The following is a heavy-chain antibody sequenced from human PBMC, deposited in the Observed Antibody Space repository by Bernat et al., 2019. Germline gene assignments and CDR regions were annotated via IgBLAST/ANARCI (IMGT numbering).Heavy chain of an antibody. D-gene: IGHD6-6*01. J-gene: IGHJ4*02. V-gene: IGHV4-39*01. CDR3: ASHMGQYTSSPLDN. CDR1: GDSVSRSYSY. CDR2: VYYSGNT. Sequence: QVQLQESGPGLVKASETLSLTCTVSGDSVSRSYSYWGWVRPPPGKGLEWIGSVYYSGNTYYNPSLKSRVTISIDTSKNQFSLEVTSVTAADTAVYYCASHMGQYTSSPLDNWGKGTLVIVSS.